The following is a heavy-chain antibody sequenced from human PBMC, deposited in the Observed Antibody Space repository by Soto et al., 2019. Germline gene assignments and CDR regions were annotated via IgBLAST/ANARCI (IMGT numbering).Heavy chain of an antibody. V-gene: IGHV3-23*01. CDR3: AKPYYYDSSGFWGGYSFDY. CDR2: ISGSGGST. CDR1: GFTFSSYA. J-gene: IGHJ4*02. D-gene: IGHD3-22*01. Sequence: EVQLLESGGGLVQPGGSLRLSCAASGFTFSSYAMSWVRQAPGKGLEWVSAISGSGGSTYYADSVKGRFTISRDNSKNTLYLQMNSLRAEDTAVYYSAKPYYYDSSGFWGGYSFDYWGQGTLVTVSS.